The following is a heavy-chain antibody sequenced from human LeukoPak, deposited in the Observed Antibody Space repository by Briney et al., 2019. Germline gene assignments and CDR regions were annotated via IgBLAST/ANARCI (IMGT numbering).Heavy chain of an antibody. V-gene: IGHV1-2*02. CDR2: INPNSGGT. CDR3: ARVDLSYYYDSSGYYGAYFDY. CDR1: GYTFTGYY. D-gene: IGHD3-22*01. J-gene: IGHJ4*02. Sequence: ASVKVSCKASGYTFTGYYTHWVRQAPGQGLEWMGWINPNSGGTNYAQKFQGRVTMTRDTSISTAYMELSRLRSDDTAVYYCARVDLSYYYDSSGYYGAYFDYWGQGTLVTVSS.